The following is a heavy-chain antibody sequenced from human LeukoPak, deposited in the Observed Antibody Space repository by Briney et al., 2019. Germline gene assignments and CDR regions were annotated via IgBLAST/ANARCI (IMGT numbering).Heavy chain of an antibody. CDR3: ARDQIYGATFDY. J-gene: IGHJ4*02. CDR1: GFTFSDYS. D-gene: IGHD4-17*01. CDR2: KSDDGRNK. Sequence: GGSLRLSCAASGFTFSDYSMHWVRQAPGKGLEWVTLKSDDGRNKNYADSVKGRFTISRDDSRNTLYLQMISLRVEDTAVYYCARDQIYGATFDYWGQGTLVTVSS. V-gene: IGHV3-30*04.